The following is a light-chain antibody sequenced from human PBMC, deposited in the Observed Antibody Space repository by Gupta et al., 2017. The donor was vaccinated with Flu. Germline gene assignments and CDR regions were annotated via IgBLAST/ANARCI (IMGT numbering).Light chain of an antibody. Sequence: DIVMTQSPLSLPVTPGEPASISCRSSQSLLHSNGYNYLDWYLQKPGQSPHLLIYLGSNRASGVPDRFLGSGSGTDFTLKISRAEAEDVGVYFFRQALQTPLTFGQGTRSEI. CDR1: QSLLHSNGYNY. V-gene: IGKV2-28*01. J-gene: IGKJ5*01. CDR3: RQALQTPLT. CDR2: LGS.